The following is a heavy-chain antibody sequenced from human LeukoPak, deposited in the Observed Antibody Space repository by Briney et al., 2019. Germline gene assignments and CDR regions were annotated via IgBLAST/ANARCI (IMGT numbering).Heavy chain of an antibody. J-gene: IGHJ6*02. CDR3: AKDQACGSTSCWGYYYYYYGMDV. D-gene: IGHD2-2*01. Sequence: PGGSLRLSCAVSGFTFSSYGMHWVRQAPGKGLEWVAVISYDGSNKYYADSVKGRFTISRDNSKNTLYLQMNSLRAEDTAVYYCAKDQACGSTSCWGYYYYYYGMDVWGQGATVTVSS. V-gene: IGHV3-30*18. CDR1: GFTFSSYG. CDR2: ISYDGSNK.